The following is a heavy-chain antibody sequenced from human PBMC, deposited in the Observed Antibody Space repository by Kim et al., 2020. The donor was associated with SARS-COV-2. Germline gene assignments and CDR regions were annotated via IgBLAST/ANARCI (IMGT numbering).Heavy chain of an antibody. Sequence: LSLTCAASGFTFSSYAMHWVRQAPGKGLEYVSAISSNGGSTYYANSVKGRFTISRDNSKNTLYLQMGSLRAEDMAVYYCARDTEYSSGWYDYYYYGMDVWGQGTTVTVSS. D-gene: IGHD6-19*01. CDR2: ISSNGGST. V-gene: IGHV3-64*01. J-gene: IGHJ6*02. CDR1: GFTFSSYA. CDR3: ARDTEYSSGWYDYYYYGMDV.